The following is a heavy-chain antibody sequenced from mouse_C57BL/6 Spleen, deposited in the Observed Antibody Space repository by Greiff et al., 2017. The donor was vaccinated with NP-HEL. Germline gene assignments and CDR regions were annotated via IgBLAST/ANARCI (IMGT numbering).Heavy chain of an antibody. J-gene: IGHJ1*03. CDR1: GFSLTSYG. V-gene: IGHV2-3*01. D-gene: IGHD1-1*01. CDR3: AKPRGSSYDWYFDV. Sequence: VQLQQSGPGLVAPSQSLSITCTVSGFSLTSYGVSWVRQPPGKGLEWLGVIWGDGSTNYHSALISRLSISKDNSKSQVILKLNSLQTDDTATYYCAKPRGSSYDWYFDVWGTGTTVTVSS. CDR2: IWGDGST.